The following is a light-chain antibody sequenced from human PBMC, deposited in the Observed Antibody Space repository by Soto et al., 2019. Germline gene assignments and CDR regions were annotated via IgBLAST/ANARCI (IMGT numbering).Light chain of an antibody. V-gene: IGLV2-23*01. J-gene: IGLJ1*01. Sequence: VLTQSASVSESPGQSITISCTGTSSDVGSYNLVSWYQQHPGKAPKLMIYEGNQRPSGISNRFSGSKSGNTASLTISGLQAEDEADYYCCSYAGSPYVFGTGTKVTVL. CDR2: EGN. CDR1: SSDVGSYNL. CDR3: CSYAGSPYV.